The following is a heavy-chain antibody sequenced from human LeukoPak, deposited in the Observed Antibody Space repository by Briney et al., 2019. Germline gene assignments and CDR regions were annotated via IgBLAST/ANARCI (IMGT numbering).Heavy chain of an antibody. J-gene: IGHJ4*02. CDR3: AKRGGYGLIDE. D-gene: IGHD5-12*01. CDR1: GASLSTSPYY. CDR2: IYYTGST. V-gene: IGHV4-39*01. Sequence: PSETLSLTCSVSGASLSTSPYYWGWIRQPPGKGLEWIGNIYYTGSTYYNVSLNSRVTISIDTSKNLFYLRLISMTAADTAVYYCAKRGGYGLIDEGGQGTLVTVSA.